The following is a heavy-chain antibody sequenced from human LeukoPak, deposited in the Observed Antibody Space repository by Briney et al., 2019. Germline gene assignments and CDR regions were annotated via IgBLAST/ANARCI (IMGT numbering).Heavy chain of an antibody. CDR3: AKDLSYCSGGTCYTSRYYGMDV. V-gene: IGHV3-23*01. D-gene: IGHD2-15*01. CDR2: ISGSGGNT. Sequence: GGSLRLSCAASGFTFFNYAMSWVRQSPGKGLEWVSIISGSGGNTNYADSVKGRFTISRDNSNDTLYLQMNSLRAEDTAVYYCAKDLSYCSGGTCYTSRYYGMDVWGQGTTVTVSS. J-gene: IGHJ6*02. CDR1: GFTFFNYA.